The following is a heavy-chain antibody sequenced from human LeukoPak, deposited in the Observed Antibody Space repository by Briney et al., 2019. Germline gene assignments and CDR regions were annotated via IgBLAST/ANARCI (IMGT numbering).Heavy chain of an antibody. CDR1: GGTFSSYA. CDR2: IIPIFGTA. J-gene: IGHJ6*02. V-gene: IGHV1-69*13. D-gene: IGHD5-18*01. Sequence: ASVKVSCKASGGTFSSYAISWVRQAPGQGLEWMGGIIPIFGTANYAQKFQGRVTITADESTSTAYMELSSLRSEDTAVYYCARDPGLGVDTAMGGMDVWGQGTTVTVSS. CDR3: ARDPGLGVDTAMGGMDV.